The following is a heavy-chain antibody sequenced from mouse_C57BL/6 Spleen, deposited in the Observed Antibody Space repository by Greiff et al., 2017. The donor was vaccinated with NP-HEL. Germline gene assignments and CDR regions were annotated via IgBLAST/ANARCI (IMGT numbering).Heavy chain of an antibody. Sequence: EVKLVESGGGLVKPGGSLKLSCAASGFTFSDYGMHWVRQAPEKGLEWVAYISSGSSTIYYADTVKGRFTISRDNAKNTLFLQMTSLRSEDTAMYYCARPDDYDPYFDYWGRGTTLTVSS. D-gene: IGHD2-4*01. V-gene: IGHV5-17*01. CDR3: ARPDDYDPYFDY. CDR1: GFTFSDYG. CDR2: ISSGSSTI. J-gene: IGHJ2*01.